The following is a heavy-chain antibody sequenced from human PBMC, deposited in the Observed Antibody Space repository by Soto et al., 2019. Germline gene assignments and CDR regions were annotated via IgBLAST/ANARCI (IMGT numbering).Heavy chain of an antibody. J-gene: IGHJ4*02. D-gene: IGHD3-9*01. V-gene: IGHV4-39*01. CDR1: GGSISSSSYY. CDR3: ARHLARNYYDILTGYPGYFDY. Sequence: SETLSLTCTVSGGSISSSSYYWGWIRQPPGKGLEWIGSIYYSGSTYYNPSLKSRVTISVDTSKNQFSLKLSSVTAADTAVYYCARHLARNYYDILTGYPGYFDYWGQGTLVTVSS. CDR2: IYYSGST.